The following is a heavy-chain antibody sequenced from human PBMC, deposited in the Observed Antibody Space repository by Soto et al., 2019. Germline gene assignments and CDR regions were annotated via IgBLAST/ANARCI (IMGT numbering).Heavy chain of an antibody. D-gene: IGHD3-10*01. V-gene: IGHV4-61*01. J-gene: IGHJ5*02. CDR1: GGCVSSGSYY. CDR2: IYYTGST. Sequence: SETLSLTCTVSGGCVSSGSYYWSWIRQPPGKGLEWIGYIYYTGSTTYNPSLKSRVTISVDTSKNQFSLNLSSVTAADTAVYYCARDQALVRGVILRGMGCLDPWGPGTLVPGS. CDR3: ARDQALVRGVILRGMGCLDP.